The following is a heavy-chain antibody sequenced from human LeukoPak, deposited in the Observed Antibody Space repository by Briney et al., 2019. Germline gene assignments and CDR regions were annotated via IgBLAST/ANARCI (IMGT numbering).Heavy chain of an antibody. CDR1: ALTFKNFA. Sequence: PGGSLRLSCAATALTFKNFAMSWVRQAPGKGLEWLAVTYGDEDSTHYADSVRGHFVISTDNSKNTSFLHMNSLRAEDTAVYYCTTDLTKLYGEYCSGGSCYLSDYWGQGTLVTVSS. J-gene: IGHJ4*02. D-gene: IGHD2-15*01. CDR2: TYGDEDST. V-gene: IGHV3-23*03. CDR3: TTDLTKLYGEYCSGGSCYLSDY.